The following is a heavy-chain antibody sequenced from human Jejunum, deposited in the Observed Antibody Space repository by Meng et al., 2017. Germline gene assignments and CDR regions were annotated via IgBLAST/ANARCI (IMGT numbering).Heavy chain of an antibody. V-gene: IGHV3-9*01. CDR2: IDWNSAGI. CDR3: AKGGAAQSRATFGMDV. D-gene: IGHD2-15*01. CDR1: GFTFDDYS. Sequence: GGSLRLSCAASGFTFDDYSMHWVRQAPGKGLEWVAGIDWNSAGIGYADSVKGRFTISRDNAKNSLFLQMNSLRAEDTALYYCAKGGAAQSRATFGMDVWGQGTMVTVSS. J-gene: IGHJ6*02.